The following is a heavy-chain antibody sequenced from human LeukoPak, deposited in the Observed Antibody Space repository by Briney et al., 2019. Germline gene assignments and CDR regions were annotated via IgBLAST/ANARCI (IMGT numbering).Heavy chain of an antibody. D-gene: IGHD4-17*01. Sequence: GGSLRLSCAAFGFTFSNYAMSWVRQAPGKGLEWVSSISGGGTTYYADSVRGRFIISRDNSKNTLYLQMNSLRAEDTAVYYCAKLLMANDYGDPWGQGTLVTVSS. J-gene: IGHJ5*02. CDR3: AKLLMANDYGDP. CDR2: ISGGGTT. CDR1: GFTFSNYA. V-gene: IGHV3-23*01.